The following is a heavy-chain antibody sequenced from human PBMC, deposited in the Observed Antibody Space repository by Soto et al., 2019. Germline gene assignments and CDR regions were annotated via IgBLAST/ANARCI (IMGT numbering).Heavy chain of an antibody. CDR1: GGTFSSYA. D-gene: IGHD3-9*01. CDR2: ISAYNGNT. J-gene: IGHJ6*02. Sequence: GASVKVXCKASGGTFSSYAISWVRQAPGQGLEWMGWISAYNGNTNYAQKLQGRVTMTTDTSTSTAYMELRSLRSDDTAVYYCARKARYFDLIGMDVWGQGTTVTVSS. CDR3: ARKARYFDLIGMDV. V-gene: IGHV1-18*01.